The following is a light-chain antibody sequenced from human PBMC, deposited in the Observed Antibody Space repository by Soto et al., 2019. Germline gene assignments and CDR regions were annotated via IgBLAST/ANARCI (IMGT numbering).Light chain of an antibody. CDR1: QSVSSY. J-gene: IGKJ1*01. CDR2: DAS. V-gene: IGKV3-11*01. CDR3: QQRSNWPVT. Sequence: EIVLTQSPATLSLSLGERATLSCRASQSVSSYLAWYQQKPGQAPRLLMYDASNRATGIPARFSGSGSGTDFTLTISSLEPEDFAVYYCQQRSNWPVTFGQGTKV.